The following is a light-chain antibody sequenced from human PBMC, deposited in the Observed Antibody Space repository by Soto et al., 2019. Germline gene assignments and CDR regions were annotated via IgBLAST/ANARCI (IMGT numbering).Light chain of an antibody. CDR3: HQYDTSPRT. CDR1: QSVSRNF. V-gene: IGKV3-20*01. CDR2: GAS. J-gene: IGKJ1*01. Sequence: EIVLTQSPGTLSLSPGERATLSCRASQSVSRNFLAWYQRKPGQAPRLLIYGASSRAIGIPDRFSGSGSGTDFTLTISRLEPEDFAVYYCHQYDTSPRTFGQGTKVEIK.